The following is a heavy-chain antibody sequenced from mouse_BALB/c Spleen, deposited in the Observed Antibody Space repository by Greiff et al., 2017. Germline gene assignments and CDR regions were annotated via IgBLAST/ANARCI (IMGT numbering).Heavy chain of an antibody. D-gene: IGHD2-2*01. CDR3: ARCDYGYHYYAMDY. V-gene: IGHV5-17*02. CDR1: GFTFSSFG. J-gene: IGHJ4*01. Sequence: EVKLQESGGGLVQPGGSRKLSCAASGFTFSSFGMHWVRQAPEKGLEWVAYISSGSSTIYYADTVKGRFTISRDNPKNTLFLQMTSLRSEDTAMYYCARCDYGYHYYAMDYWGQGTSVTVSS. CDR2: ISSGSSTI.